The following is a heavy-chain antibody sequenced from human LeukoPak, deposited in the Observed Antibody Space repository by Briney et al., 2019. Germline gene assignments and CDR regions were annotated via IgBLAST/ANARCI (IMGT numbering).Heavy chain of an antibody. V-gene: IGHV3-48*03. Sequence: QPGGSLRLSCASSGFAFSDYEMNWVRQAPGKGLEWISYISSSGSIIYYADSVKGRFTISRDNAKRSLFLQMNSLRVEDTAVYYCARTMWGFDYWGQGTLVSDSS. CDR1: GFAFSDYE. J-gene: IGHJ4*02. CDR2: ISSSGSII. CDR3: ARTMWGFDY. D-gene: IGHD7-27*01.